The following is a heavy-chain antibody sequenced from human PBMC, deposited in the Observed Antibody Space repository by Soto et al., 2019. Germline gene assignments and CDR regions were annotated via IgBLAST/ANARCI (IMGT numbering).Heavy chain of an antibody. Sequence: QVQLVESGGGVVQPGRSLRLSCAASGFVFRTYGMYWVRQAPGKGLEWVALISYDGRSKNYADSVKGRFTISRDNSENKLFLHMNSLTFEDTAVYYCANIDTALVFFAKALWGQGTTVVVPS. CDR1: GFVFRTYG. CDR3: ANIDTALVFFAKAL. V-gene: IGHV3-30*18. CDR2: ISYDGRSK. J-gene: IGHJ6*02. D-gene: IGHD5-18*01.